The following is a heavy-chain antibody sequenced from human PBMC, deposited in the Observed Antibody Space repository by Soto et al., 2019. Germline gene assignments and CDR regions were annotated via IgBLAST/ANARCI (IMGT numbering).Heavy chain of an antibody. CDR3: ARGGGGPYSSGWIFDY. V-gene: IGHV1-69*06. CDR1: GGTFSSYA. D-gene: IGHD6-19*01. J-gene: IGHJ4*02. CDR2: IIPIFGTA. Sequence: QVQRVQSGAEVKKPGSSVKVSCKASGGTFSSYAISWVRQAPGQGLEWMGGIIPIFGTANYAQKFQGRVTITADKSTSTAYMELSSLRSDDTAVHYCARGGGGPYSSGWIFDYWGQGTLVTVSS.